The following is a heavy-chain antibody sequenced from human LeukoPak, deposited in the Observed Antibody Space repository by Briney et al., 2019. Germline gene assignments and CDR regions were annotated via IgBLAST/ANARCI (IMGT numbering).Heavy chain of an antibody. CDR1: GFTFSSYG. D-gene: IGHD6-13*01. V-gene: IGHV3-23*01. Sequence: GGSLRLSCAASGFTFSSYGMSWVRQAPGKGLEWVSTISGSGDSTYYADSVKVRFTISRDKSKNTTYMQMNSLRAEDTAVYYCALQRTLWQQLLDYWGQGTLVTVSS. J-gene: IGHJ4*02. CDR3: ALQRTLWQQLLDY. CDR2: ISGSGDST.